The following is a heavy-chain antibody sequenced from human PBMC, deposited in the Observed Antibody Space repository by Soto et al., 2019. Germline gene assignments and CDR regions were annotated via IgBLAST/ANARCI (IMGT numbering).Heavy chain of an antibody. CDR2: INPNSGGT. Sequence: QVQLVQSGAEVKKPGASVKVSCKASGYTFTGYYMHWVRQAPGQGLEWMGWINPNSGGTNYAQKFQGWVTMTRDTYIRTADMELSRLRSDDTAVYYCARDRDPNSLIIAAAANDYYYYGMDVWGQGTTVTVSS. D-gene: IGHD6-13*01. V-gene: IGHV1-2*04. CDR1: GYTFTGYY. CDR3: ARDRDPNSLIIAAAANDYYYYGMDV. J-gene: IGHJ6*02.